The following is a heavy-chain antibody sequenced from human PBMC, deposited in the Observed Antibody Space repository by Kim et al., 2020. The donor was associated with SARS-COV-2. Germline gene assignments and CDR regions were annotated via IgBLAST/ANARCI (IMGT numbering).Heavy chain of an antibody. V-gene: IGHV3-7*01. J-gene: IGHJ4*02. CDR2: ITQDGSKK. CDR3: ARREKYYDSSGYHY. Sequence: GGSLRLSCAASGFTFSSYWMSCVRQAPGKGLEWVAIITQDGSKKYYVDSVKGRFTISRDKAKNSLYLQMNSLRAEDTAVYYCARREKYYDSSGYHYWGQGTLVTVSS. D-gene: IGHD3-22*01. CDR1: GFTFSSYW.